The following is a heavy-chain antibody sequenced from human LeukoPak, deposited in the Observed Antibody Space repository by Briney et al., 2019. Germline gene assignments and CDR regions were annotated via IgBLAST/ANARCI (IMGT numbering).Heavy chain of an antibody. CDR2: ISNIGGTT. CDR3: ARDWNGSGTAFDH. J-gene: IGHJ4*02. Sequence: PGGSLRLSCAASGFTFSSFAMSWVRQAPGKGLEWVSGISNIGGTTDYAVSVKGRFTISRDNAKNSLSLQMSGLRAEDTAVYYCARDWNGSGTAFDHWGQGTLVTVSS. CDR1: GFTFSSFA. D-gene: IGHD1-1*01. V-gene: IGHV3-23*01.